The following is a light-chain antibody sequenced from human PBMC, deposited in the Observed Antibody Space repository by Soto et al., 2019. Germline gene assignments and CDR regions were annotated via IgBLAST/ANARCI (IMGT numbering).Light chain of an antibody. J-gene: IGKJ4*01. V-gene: IGKV1D-13*01. CDR1: QAINRA. CDR3: LQVDNYPLT. Sequence: IQLTQSPSSLSASVGDRVTLTCLAGQAINRALAWCQQRPGKPPKVLIYDASILESGVPSRFSGSGSGTDFTLTISSLQPEDFATYYCLQVDNYPLTFGGGTKVEIK. CDR2: DAS.